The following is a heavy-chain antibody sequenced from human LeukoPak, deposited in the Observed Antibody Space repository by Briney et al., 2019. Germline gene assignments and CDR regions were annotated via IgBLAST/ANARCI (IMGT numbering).Heavy chain of an antibody. J-gene: IGHJ6*02. Sequence: PGGSLRLSCAASGFTFSSYAMNWVRQAPGKGLEWVAVISYDGSNKYYADSVKGRFTISRDNSKNTVYLQMNSLRIEDTAVYYCAKCQRAYCGGDGGDVWGQGTTVTVSS. CDR2: ISYDGSNK. V-gene: IGHV3-30-3*01. CDR1: GFTFSSYA. D-gene: IGHD2-21*02. CDR3: AKCQRAYCGGDGGDV.